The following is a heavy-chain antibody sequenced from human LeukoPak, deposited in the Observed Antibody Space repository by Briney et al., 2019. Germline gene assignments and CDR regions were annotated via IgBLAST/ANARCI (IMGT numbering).Heavy chain of an antibody. V-gene: IGHV1-69*02. D-gene: IGHD2-2*01. CDR1: GGTFSSYT. CDR3: ARSDDIVVVPAATRYNWFDP. Sequence: SVKVSCKASGGTFSSYTISWVRQAPGQGLEWMGRIIPILGIANYAQKFQGRVTITADKSTSTAYMELSSLRSEDTAVYYCARSDDIVVVPAATRYNWFDPRGQGTLVTVSS. J-gene: IGHJ5*02. CDR2: IIPILGIA.